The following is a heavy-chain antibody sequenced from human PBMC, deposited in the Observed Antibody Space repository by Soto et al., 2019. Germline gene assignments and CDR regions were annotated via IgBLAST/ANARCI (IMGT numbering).Heavy chain of an antibody. CDR1: GGSFSAYY. V-gene: IGHV4-30-4*01. D-gene: IGHD3-22*01. CDR3: ARDSPHYYDSSGYYLDY. J-gene: IGHJ4*02. CDR2: IYYSGST. Sequence: SETLSLTCAVYGGSFSAYYWSWIRQPPGKGLEWIGYIYYSGSTYYNPSLKSRVTISVDTSKSQFSLKLSSVTAADTAVYYCARDSPHYYDSSGYYLDYWGQGTLVTVS.